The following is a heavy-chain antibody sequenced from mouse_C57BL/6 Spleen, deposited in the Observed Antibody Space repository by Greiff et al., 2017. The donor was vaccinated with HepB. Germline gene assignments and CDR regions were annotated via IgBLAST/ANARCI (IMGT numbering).Heavy chain of an antibody. Sequence: EVKLQESGPGLVKPSQSLSLTCSVTGYSITSGYYWNWIRQLPGNKLEWMGYISYDGSNNYNPSLKNRISITRDTSKNQFCLKLKSVTTEDTATYYCAREGPFLITTVVSRDYAMDYWGQGTSVTVSS. D-gene: IGHD1-1*01. V-gene: IGHV3-6*01. CDR3: AREGPFLITTVVSRDYAMDY. CDR1: GYSITSGYY. J-gene: IGHJ4*01. CDR2: ISYDGSN.